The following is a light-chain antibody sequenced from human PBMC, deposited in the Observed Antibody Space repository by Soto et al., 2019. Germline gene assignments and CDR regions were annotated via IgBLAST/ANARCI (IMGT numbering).Light chain of an antibody. V-gene: IGLV2-14*01. J-gene: IGLJ2*01. CDR1: SSDVGGYNY. CDR2: DVS. Sequence: QSVLTQPASVSGSPGQSITISCTGTSSDVGGYNYVSWYQQHPGKAPKLMIYDVSNRPSGVSNRFSGSKSGNTASLTISGLQAEDEADYYCSSYSSRSTSVAFGGGTKVTVL. CDR3: SSYSSRSTSVA.